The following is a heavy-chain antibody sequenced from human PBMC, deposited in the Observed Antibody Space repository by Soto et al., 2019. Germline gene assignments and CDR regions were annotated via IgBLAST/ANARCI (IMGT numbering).Heavy chain of an antibody. J-gene: IGHJ4*02. D-gene: IGHD3-10*01. Sequence: SETLSLTCAVYGGSFSAYYWSWIRQSPGKGLEWIGEIHHSGSTNYKPSLKSRVTISVDTSKNQFSLELRSVTAADTAVYYCASYGSGSYYNGYYFDYWGQGTLVTVSS. CDR1: GGSFSAYY. V-gene: IGHV4-34*01. CDR3: ASYGSGSYYNGYYFDY. CDR2: IHHSGST.